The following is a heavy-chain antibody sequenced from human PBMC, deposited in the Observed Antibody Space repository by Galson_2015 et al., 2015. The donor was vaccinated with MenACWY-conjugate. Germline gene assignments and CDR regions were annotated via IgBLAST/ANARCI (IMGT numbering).Heavy chain of an antibody. Sequence: SLRLSCAASGFIFSDSGMHWVRQASGKGLEWVGRITSKGNGYATEYGAAVKGRFTVSRDDSKNTAYLQMNSLKTEDTAVYYCTRVNHTSGEYYDAFDIWGQGTMVTVSS. V-gene: IGHV3-73*01. CDR2: ITSKGNGYAT. D-gene: IGHD2/OR15-2a*01. CDR3: TRVNHTSGEYYDAFDI. J-gene: IGHJ3*02. CDR1: GFIFSDSG.